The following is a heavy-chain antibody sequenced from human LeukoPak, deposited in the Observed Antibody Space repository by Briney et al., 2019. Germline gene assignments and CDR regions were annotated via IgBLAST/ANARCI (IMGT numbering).Heavy chain of an antibody. V-gene: IGHV3-23*01. J-gene: IGHJ4*02. D-gene: IGHD3-10*01. Sequence: PGGSLRLSCAASGFTFSSYAMSWVRQAPGKGLEWVSAISGSGGSTYYADFVKGRFTISRDNSKNTLYLQMNSLRAEDTAVYYCAKGRYGSGKRPNFDYWGQGTLVTVSS. CDR2: ISGSGGST. CDR1: GFTFSSYA. CDR3: AKGRYGSGKRPNFDY.